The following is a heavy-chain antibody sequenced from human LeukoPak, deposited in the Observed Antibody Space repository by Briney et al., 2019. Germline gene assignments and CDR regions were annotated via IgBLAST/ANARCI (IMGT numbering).Heavy chain of an antibody. Sequence: GGSLRLSCAASGFTFSSYAMHWVRQAPGKGLEWVAVISYDGSNKYYADSVKGRFTISRDNSKNTLYLQMNSLRAEDTAVYYCAIAAAGTVDYWGQGTLVTVSS. J-gene: IGHJ4*02. V-gene: IGHV3-30-3*01. CDR3: AIAAAGTVDY. D-gene: IGHD6-13*01. CDR2: ISYDGSNK. CDR1: GFTFSSYA.